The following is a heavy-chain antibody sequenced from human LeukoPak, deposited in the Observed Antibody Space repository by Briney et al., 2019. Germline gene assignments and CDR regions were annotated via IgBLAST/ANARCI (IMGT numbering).Heavy chain of an antibody. CDR1: GGSISGYY. CDR2: LFHTRGA. CDR3: ARGNMDSYGHEGPMEYYYYGMDV. V-gene: IGHV4-59*01. Sequence: PSETLSLTCAVSGGSISGYYWSWSRQPPGRGVEWIANLFHTRGAWYKSSLKSRVTISVDTSKNQFSLKLSSVTAADTAVYYCARGNMDSYGHEGPMEYYYYGMDVWGQGTTVTVSS. J-gene: IGHJ6*02. D-gene: IGHD5-18*01.